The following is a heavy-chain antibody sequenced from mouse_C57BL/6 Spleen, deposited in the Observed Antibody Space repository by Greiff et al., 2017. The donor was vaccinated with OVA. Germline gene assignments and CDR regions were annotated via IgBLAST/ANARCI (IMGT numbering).Heavy chain of an antibody. D-gene: IGHD1-1*01. CDR1: GFTFTDYY. CDR3: ARSAGSRPYYYAMDY. CDR2: IRNKANGYTT. J-gene: IGHJ4*01. V-gene: IGHV7-3*01. Sequence: EVMLVESGGGLVQPGGSLSLSCAASGFTFTDYYMSWVRQPPGKALEWLGFIRNKANGYTTEYSASVKGRFTISRANSQSILYLQMKALRDEDSATYDCARSAGSRPYYYAMDYWGQGTSVTVSA.